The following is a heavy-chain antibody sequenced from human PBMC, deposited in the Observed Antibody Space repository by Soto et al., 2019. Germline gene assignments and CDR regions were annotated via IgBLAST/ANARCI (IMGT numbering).Heavy chain of an antibody. Sequence: QLQESGPGLVNPSETLSLTCSVSGGSISSNVYYWGWIRQTPGKGLEWSGSIYHSGSSYYSSSLKSRVTMSVDTSTNQFSLKLNSLTAADTAVYYCARLGIAASGADSRDVDYWGQGTLVTVSS. CDR1: GGSISSNVYY. V-gene: IGHV4-39*01. J-gene: IGHJ4*02. CDR3: ARLGIAASGADSRDVDY. CDR2: IYHSGSS. D-gene: IGHD6-13*01.